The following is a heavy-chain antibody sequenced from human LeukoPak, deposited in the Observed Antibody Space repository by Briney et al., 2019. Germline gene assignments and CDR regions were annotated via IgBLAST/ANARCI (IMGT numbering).Heavy chain of an antibody. J-gene: IGHJ3*02. CDR1: GGSISSGGYY. Sequence: PSQTLSLTCTVSGGSISSGGYYWSWIRQPPGKGLEWIGYIYHSGSTYYNPSLKSRVTISVDRSKNQFSLKLSSVTAADTAVYYCARVRQRREGTRDAFDIWGQGTMVTVSS. CDR3: ARVRQRREGTRDAFDI. V-gene: IGHV4-30-2*01. CDR2: IYHSGST. D-gene: IGHD5-24*01.